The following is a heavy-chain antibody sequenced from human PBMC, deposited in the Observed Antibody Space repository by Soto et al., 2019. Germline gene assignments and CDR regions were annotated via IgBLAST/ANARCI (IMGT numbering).Heavy chain of an antibody. J-gene: IGHJ3*02. V-gene: IGHV4-31*03. D-gene: IGHD6-13*01. CDR1: GGSISSGGYY. CDR3: AREDRMLAGTSAFDI. CDR2: IYYSGST. Sequence: SETLSLTCTVSGGSISSGGYYWSWIRQHPGKGLEWTGYIYYSGSTYYNPSLKSRVTISVDTSKNQFSLKLSSVTAADTAVYYCAREDRMLAGTSAFDIWGQGTMVTVSS.